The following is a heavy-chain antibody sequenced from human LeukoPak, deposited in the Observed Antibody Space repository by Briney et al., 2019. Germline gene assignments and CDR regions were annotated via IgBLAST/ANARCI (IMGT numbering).Heavy chain of an antibody. CDR1: GFTFSSYW. D-gene: IGHD1-26*01. Sequence: GGSLRLSCAASGFTFSSYWMGLVRQAPGKGLEWVANINQDGGTKHYVDSVKGRFTVSRDSAKNSVSLQMNSLRAEDTALYCCARDNGGSLDYWGQGTLVTVSS. V-gene: IGHV3-7*01. CDR2: INQDGGTK. J-gene: IGHJ4*02. CDR3: ARDNGGSLDY.